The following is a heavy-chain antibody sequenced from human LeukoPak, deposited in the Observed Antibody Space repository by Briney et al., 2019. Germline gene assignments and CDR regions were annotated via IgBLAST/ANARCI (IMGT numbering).Heavy chain of an antibody. Sequence: PSETLSLTCTVSGGSISSHYWSWIRQPPGKGLEWIGYIYYSGSTNYNPSLKSRVTISVDTSKNQFSLKLSSVTAADTAAYYCARVSHTSGWYLNYYYYYYMDVWGKGTTVTVSS. CDR2: IYYSGST. CDR3: ARVSHTSGWYLNYYYYYYMDV. D-gene: IGHD6-19*01. J-gene: IGHJ6*03. V-gene: IGHV4-59*11. CDR1: GGSISSHY.